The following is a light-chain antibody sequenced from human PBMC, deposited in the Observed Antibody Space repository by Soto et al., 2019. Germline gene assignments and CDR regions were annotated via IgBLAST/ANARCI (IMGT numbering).Light chain of an antibody. J-gene: IGLJ1*01. V-gene: IGLV2-11*01. CDR3: AAWDDSLNGCV. CDR1: GSDVGRYDY. CDR2: DVT. Sequence: QSALTQPRSVSGSPGQSVTISCTGTGSDVGRYDYVSWYQQYPGKAPKIIIHDVTKWPSGVPDRFSGSKSGASASLAISGLQSEDEAYFYCAAWDDSLNGCVFGTGTKVTVL.